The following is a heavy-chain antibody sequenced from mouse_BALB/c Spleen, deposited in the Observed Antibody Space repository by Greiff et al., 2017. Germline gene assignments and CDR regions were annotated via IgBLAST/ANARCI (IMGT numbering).Heavy chain of an antibody. V-gene: IGHV5-4*02. CDR3: AREMITARDYYAMDY. Sequence: EVMLVESGGGLVKPGGSLKLSCAASGFTFSDYYMYWVRQTPEKRLEWVATISDGGSYTYYPDSVKGRFTISRDNAKNNLYLQMSSLKSEDTAMYYCAREMITARDYYAMDYWGQETSVTVSS. CDR2: ISDGGSYT. CDR1: GFTFSDYY. J-gene: IGHJ4*01. D-gene: IGHD2-4*01.